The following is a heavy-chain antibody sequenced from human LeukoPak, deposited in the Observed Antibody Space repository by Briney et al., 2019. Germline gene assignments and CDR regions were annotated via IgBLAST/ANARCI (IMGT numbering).Heavy chain of an antibody. Sequence: PSETLSLTCTVPGGSISSSSYHWGWIRQPPREGLEWIGSIYYTGGTYYNPSLKSRVTISADTSKNHFSLKPSSVTAADTAVYYCARLSNGTPGDYWGQGTLVTVSS. J-gene: IGHJ4*02. CDR1: GGSISSSSYH. CDR3: ARLSNGTPGDY. D-gene: IGHD1-7*01. V-gene: IGHV4-39*02. CDR2: IYYTGGT.